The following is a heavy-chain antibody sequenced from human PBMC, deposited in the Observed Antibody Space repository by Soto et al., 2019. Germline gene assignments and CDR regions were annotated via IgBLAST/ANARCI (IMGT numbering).Heavy chain of an antibody. CDR3: ARDLGAFNYGSAYFDY. CDR2: IYSRGSI. CDR1: GESVSSYTYY. D-gene: IGHD3-10*01. Sequence: SETLSLTCVVSGESVSSYTYYWSWIRQPPGKGLEWIGYIYSRGSISYSASLKSRVTISLDTSKNQFSLMLKSVTAADTAVYYCARDLGAFNYGSAYFDYWGQGTPVTVSS. V-gene: IGHV4-61*01. J-gene: IGHJ4*02.